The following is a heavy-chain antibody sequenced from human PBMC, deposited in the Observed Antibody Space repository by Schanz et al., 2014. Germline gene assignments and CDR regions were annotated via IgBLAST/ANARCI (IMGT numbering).Heavy chain of an antibody. CDR3: ARDRGMTTSDYYYGMDV. CDR1: GGSISSGGYY. Sequence: QVQLQESGPGLVKPSQTLSLTCTVSGGSISSGGYYWSWIRQHPGKGREWIGYIYSSGSTYYNPSLKSRVSMSIDTSKNQFSLKLSSVTAADTAVYYCARDRGMTTSDYYYGMDVWGQGTTVTVPS. J-gene: IGHJ6*02. CDR2: IYSSGST. D-gene: IGHD4-17*01. V-gene: IGHV4-31*03.